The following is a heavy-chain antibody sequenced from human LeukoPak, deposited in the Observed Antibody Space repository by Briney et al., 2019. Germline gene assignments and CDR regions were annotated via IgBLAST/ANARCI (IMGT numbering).Heavy chain of an antibody. V-gene: IGHV4-31*03. CDR3: ARWYSGSYRPTYYYYGMDV. Sequence: PSETLSLTCTVSGGSISSGGYYWSRIRQHPGKGLEWIGYIYYSGSTYYNPSLKSRVTISVDTSKNQFSLKLSSVTAADTAVYYCARWYSGSYRPTYYYYGMDVWGQGTTVTVSS. D-gene: IGHD1-26*01. J-gene: IGHJ6*02. CDR1: GGSISSGGYY. CDR2: IYYSGST.